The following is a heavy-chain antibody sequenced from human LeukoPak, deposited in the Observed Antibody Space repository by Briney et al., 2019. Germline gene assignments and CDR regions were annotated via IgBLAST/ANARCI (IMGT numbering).Heavy chain of an antibody. V-gene: IGHV3-30*03. D-gene: IGHD5-18*01. J-gene: IGHJ3*02. CDR2: ISYDGSHK. CDR1: GFTFSSDG. Sequence: PGRSLRLSCAASGFTFSSDGMHWVRQALGKGLEWVAVISYDGSHKYYADFVKGRFTISRDNSKNTLYLQMNSLRAEDTAVYYCARARSSYGYGDAFDIWGQGTMVTVSS. CDR3: ARARSSYGYGDAFDI.